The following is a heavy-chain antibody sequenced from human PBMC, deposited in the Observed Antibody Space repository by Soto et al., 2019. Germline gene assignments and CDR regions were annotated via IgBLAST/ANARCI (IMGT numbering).Heavy chain of an antibody. V-gene: IGHV3-23*01. Sequence: GGSLRLSCAASGFTFSSYAMSWVRQAPGKGLEWVSAISGSGGSTYYADSVKGRFTIARDNSKNTLYLQMNSLRAEDTAVYYCAKSPSSVVPAADVGFDYWGQGTLVTVSS. D-gene: IGHD2-2*01. CDR2: ISGSGGST. CDR1: GFTFSSYA. J-gene: IGHJ4*02. CDR3: AKSPSSVVPAADVGFDY.